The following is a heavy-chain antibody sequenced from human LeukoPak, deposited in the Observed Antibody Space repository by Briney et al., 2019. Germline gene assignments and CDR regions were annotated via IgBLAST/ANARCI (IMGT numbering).Heavy chain of an antibody. CDR1: GGSVSSSRYY. CDR3: ARVPDYDSKPYYYYYYGMDV. V-gene: IGHV4-39*07. D-gene: IGHD3-22*01. J-gene: IGHJ6*02. CDR2: IYYSGGT. Sequence: PSETLSLTCTVSGGSVSSSRYYWGWIRQPPGRGLEWIGSIYYSGGTYYNPSLKSRVTISVDTSKNQFSLKLSSVTAADTAVYYCARVPDYDSKPYYYYYYGMDVWGQGTTVTVSS.